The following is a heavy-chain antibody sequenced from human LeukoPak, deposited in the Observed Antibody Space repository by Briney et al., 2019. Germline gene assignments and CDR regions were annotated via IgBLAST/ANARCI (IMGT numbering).Heavy chain of an antibody. CDR2: IFYRGTS. Sequence: SETLSLTCFVSGGSISSSNYYWGWIRQPPGKGLEWIGSIFYRGTSYYNPSLKSRVTISVDTSKNQFSLKLSSVTAADTAVYYCARHGRHYYDMKDPWGQGTLVTVSS. V-gene: IGHV4-39*01. CDR1: GGSISSSNYY. D-gene: IGHD3-22*01. CDR3: ARHGRHYYDMKDP. J-gene: IGHJ5*02.